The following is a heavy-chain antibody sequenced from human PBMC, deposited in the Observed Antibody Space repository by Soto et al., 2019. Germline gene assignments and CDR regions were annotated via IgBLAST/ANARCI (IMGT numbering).Heavy chain of an antibody. V-gene: IGHV3-23*01. D-gene: IGHD1-26*01. CDR2: ISGSGGST. Sequence: GGSLRLSCAASGFTFSNYAMTWVRQAPGRGLEWVSVISGSGGSTYYADSVKGRFSISRDNSKNTLYLQMNSLRAEDTAVYYCAKDYSGSYYYFDYWGQGTLVTVSS. J-gene: IGHJ4*02. CDR3: AKDYSGSYYYFDY. CDR1: GFTFSNYA.